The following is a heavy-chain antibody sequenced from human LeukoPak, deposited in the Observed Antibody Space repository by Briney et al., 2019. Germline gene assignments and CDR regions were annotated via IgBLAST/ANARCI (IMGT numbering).Heavy chain of an antibody. CDR1: GFTFSSYA. CDR2: ISGSGGST. D-gene: IGHD3-16*02. CDR3: AHTGDVYDYVWGSYRYNY. J-gene: IGHJ4*02. Sequence: GGSLRLSCAASGFTFSSYAMSWVRQAPGKGLEWVSAISGSGGSTYYADSVKGRFTISRDNSKNTLYLQTNSLRAEDMAVYYCAHTGDVYDYVWGSYRYNYWGQGTLVTVSS. V-gene: IGHV3-23*01.